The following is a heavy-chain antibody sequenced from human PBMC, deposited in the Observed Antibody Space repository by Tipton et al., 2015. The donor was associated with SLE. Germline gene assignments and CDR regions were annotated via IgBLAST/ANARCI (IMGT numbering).Heavy chain of an antibody. CDR1: GYPFSDYY. Sequence: QLVQSGPEVKQPGASVKVSCKASGYPFSDYYMHWVRQAPGQGLEWMGRINPNSGGTKYAQKFQGRVTMNRDTSISTAYMELSTLRSDDTAVYYCAGPDVEYIGPYYYYYGMDVWGQGTTVTVSS. D-gene: IGHD5-12*01. V-gene: IGHV1-2*06. CDR3: AGPDVEYIGPYYYYYGMDV. CDR2: INPNSGGT. J-gene: IGHJ6*02.